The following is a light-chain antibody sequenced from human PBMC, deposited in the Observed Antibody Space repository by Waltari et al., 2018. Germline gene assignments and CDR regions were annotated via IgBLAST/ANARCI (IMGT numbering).Light chain of an antibody. Sequence: SYVLTQPPSVSEAPGHTARIPCGGNSTGSKSVTWYQQKPGQAPVVVMYYDNDRPAGIPERFSGSNSGNTATLTISRVEAGDEADYYCQVWDRSTDHRVFGGGTRLTVL. CDR3: QVWDRSTDHRV. CDR1: STGSKS. V-gene: IGLV3-21*04. J-gene: IGLJ3*02. CDR2: YDN.